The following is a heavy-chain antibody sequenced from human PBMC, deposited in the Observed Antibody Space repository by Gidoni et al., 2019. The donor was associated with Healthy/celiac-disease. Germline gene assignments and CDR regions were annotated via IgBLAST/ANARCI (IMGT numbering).Heavy chain of an antibody. CDR2: IDWDDDK. Sequence: QVTLRESGPALVKPTQTLNLTCPFPGFSLSTSRMCVSWIRQPPGNALEWLALIDWDDDKYYSTSLKTRLTISKDTSKNQVVLTMTNMDPVYTATYDCARIRDPRIAVFDYWGQGTLVTVSS. CDR3: ARIRDPRIAVFDY. D-gene: IGHD6-19*01. J-gene: IGHJ4*02. V-gene: IGHV2-70*01. CDR1: GFSLSTSRMC.